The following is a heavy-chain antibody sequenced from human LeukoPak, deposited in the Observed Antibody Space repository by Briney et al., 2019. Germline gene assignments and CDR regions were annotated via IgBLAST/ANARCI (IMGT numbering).Heavy chain of an antibody. CDR1: GFTFSTFW. D-gene: IGHD2-2*01. V-gene: IGHV3-7*01. J-gene: IGHJ4*02. CDR3: AREMVIVVPAATRRLDH. Sequence: GGSLRLSCAASGFTFSTFWMSWVRQAPGKGLEWVANIKQDGREKYYVDSVKGRFTISRDNAENSLFLQMNSLRVEDTAVYYCAREMVIVVPAATRRLDHWGQGTLVTVSS. CDR2: IKQDGREK.